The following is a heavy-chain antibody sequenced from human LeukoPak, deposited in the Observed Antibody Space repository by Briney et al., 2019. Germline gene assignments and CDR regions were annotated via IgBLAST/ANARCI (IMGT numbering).Heavy chain of an antibody. D-gene: IGHD3-10*01. CDR2: IIPIFGTA. CDR3: AREAWFGELSYFDY. CDR1: GGTFSSYA. Sequence: SVKVSCKASGGTFSSYAISWVRQAPAQGLEWMGGIIPIFGTANYAQKFQGRVTITTDESTSTAYMELSSLRSEDTAVYYCAREAWFGELSYFDYWGQGTLVTVSS. V-gene: IGHV1-69*05. J-gene: IGHJ4*02.